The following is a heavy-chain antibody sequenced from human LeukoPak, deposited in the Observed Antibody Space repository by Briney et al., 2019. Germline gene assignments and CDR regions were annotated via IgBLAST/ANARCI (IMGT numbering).Heavy chain of an antibody. Sequence: GGPLRPSCTASGFTLVDYALSWFGQPPGKGLDWLGFIRSKAYGGTTEYAASVKGRFTISRDDSKSIAYLQMSSLKTEDTAVYYCTRDTIFWPWYFDYWGQGALVTVSS. V-gene: IGHV3-49*03. CDR1: GFTLVDYA. CDR3: TRDTIFWPWYFDY. CDR2: IRSKAYGGTT. D-gene: IGHD3-9*01. J-gene: IGHJ4*02.